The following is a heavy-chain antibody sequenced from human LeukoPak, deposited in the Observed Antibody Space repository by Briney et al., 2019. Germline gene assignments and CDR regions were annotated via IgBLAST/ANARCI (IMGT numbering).Heavy chain of an antibody. CDR3: AKWHERLLAFDS. J-gene: IGHJ4*02. Sequence: PSETLSLTCTVSGDSITSFYWNWVRQSPEKGLEWIGYIHHTGKNYYNPSLKSRITMLVDTSRSQFFLKLSSVTAADTAVYHCAKWHERLLAFDSWGQGVLVTVSS. D-gene: IGHD1-1*01. CDR1: GDSITSFY. CDR2: IHHTGKN. V-gene: IGHV4-59*01.